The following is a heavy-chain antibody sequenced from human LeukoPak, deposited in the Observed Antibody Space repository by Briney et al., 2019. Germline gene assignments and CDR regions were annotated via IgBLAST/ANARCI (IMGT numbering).Heavy chain of an antibody. CDR3: ARGGLVRGYKDSLIGFDI. D-gene: IGHD3-10*01. V-gene: IGHV4-34*01. J-gene: IGHJ3*02. CDR2: INHSGST. Sequence: SETLSLTCAVYGGSFSGYYWSWIRQPPGKGLEWIGEINHSGSTNYNPSLKSRVTISVDTSKNQFSLHLNSVTPEDTALYYCARGGLVRGYKDSLIGFDIWGQGIMVTVSS. CDR1: GGSFSGYY.